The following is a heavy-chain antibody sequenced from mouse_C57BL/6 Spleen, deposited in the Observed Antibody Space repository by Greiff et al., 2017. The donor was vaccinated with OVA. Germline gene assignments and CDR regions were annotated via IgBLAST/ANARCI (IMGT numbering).Heavy chain of an antibody. CDR2: INPSNGGT. CDR1: GYTFTSYW. J-gene: IGHJ4*01. CDR3: TRPAVYYAMDY. D-gene: IGHD3-3*01. V-gene: IGHV1-53*01. Sequence: QVQLQQPGTELVKPGASVKLSCKASGYTFTSYWMHWVKQRPGQGLEWIGNINPSNGGTNYNEKFKSKATLTVDKSSSTAYMQLRSLASEDSSVYYSTRPAVYYAMDYWGQGTSVTVSS.